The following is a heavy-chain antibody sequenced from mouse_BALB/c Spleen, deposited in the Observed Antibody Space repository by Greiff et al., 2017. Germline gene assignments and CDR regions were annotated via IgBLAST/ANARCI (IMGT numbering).Heavy chain of an antibody. CDR3: ARAGRLPYYFDY. V-gene: IGHV3-6*02. CDR1: GYSITSGYY. Sequence: EVKLIESGPGLVKPSQSLSLTCSVTGYSITSGYYWNWIRQFPGNKLEWMGYISYDGSNNYNPSLKNRISITRDTSKNQFFLKLNSVTTEDTATYYCARAGRLPYYFDYWGQGTTLTVSS. CDR2: ISYDGSN. D-gene: IGHD2-4*01. J-gene: IGHJ2*01.